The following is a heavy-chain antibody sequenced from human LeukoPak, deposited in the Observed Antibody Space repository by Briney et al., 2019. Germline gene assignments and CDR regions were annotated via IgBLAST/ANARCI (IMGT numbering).Heavy chain of an antibody. Sequence: GGSLRLSCAASGFTFSIYAMTWVRQAPGEGLEWISSISGDGSSTHHADSMKGRFSISRDNSKSTLFLQMNSLRAEDTAVYYCALEAGQFDSWGQGTLVAVSS. CDR3: ALEAGQFDS. CDR1: GFTFSIYA. CDR2: ISGDGSST. J-gene: IGHJ4*02. D-gene: IGHD6-13*01. V-gene: IGHV3-23*01.